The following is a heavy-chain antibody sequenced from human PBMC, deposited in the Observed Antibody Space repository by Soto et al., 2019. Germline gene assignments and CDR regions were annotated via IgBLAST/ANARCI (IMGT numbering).Heavy chain of an antibody. CDR2: IDSGGGST. CDR3: TKEHSNYPDNWFDP. CDR1: GFSFSNYA. Sequence: EVQLLVSGGGSVQPGGSLRLSCAASGFSFSNYAMSWGRQAPGTGLEWVSAIDSGGGSTYYAASVKGRFSISRDNSRNTLYLHMNSLRAENTDIYYCTKEHSNYPDNWFDPWGQGTLVTVSS. J-gene: IGHJ5*02. V-gene: IGHV3-23*01. D-gene: IGHD4-4*01.